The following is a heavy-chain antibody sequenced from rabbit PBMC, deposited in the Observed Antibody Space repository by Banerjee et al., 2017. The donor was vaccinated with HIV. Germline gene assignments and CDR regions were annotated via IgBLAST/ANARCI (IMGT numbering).Heavy chain of an antibody. CDR2: IDPVFGNT. D-gene: IGHD7-1*01. Sequence: QEQLEESGGGLVKPGGTLTLTCKASGFDFSSYYMSWVRQAPGKGLEWIGYIDPVFGNTVYANWAKGRFTISKTSSTTVTLQMTSLTAADTATYFCARDLTGVTGWNFNLWGPGTLVTVS. CDR1: GFDFSSYYM. V-gene: IGHV1S45*01. J-gene: IGHJ4*01. CDR3: ARDLTGVTGWNFNL.